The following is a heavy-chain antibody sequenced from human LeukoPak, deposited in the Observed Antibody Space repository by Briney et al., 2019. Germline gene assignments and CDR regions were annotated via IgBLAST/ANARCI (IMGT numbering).Heavy chain of an antibody. Sequence: SETLSLTCTVSGGSISSYYWSWIRQPPGKGLEWIGEIYHSGSTNYNPSLKSRVTISVDKSNNQFSLKLSSVTAADTAVYYCARVEGDGYPRDGFDIWGQGTMVTVSS. CDR1: GGSISSYY. CDR2: IYHSGST. CDR3: ARVEGDGYPRDGFDI. V-gene: IGHV4-59*12. J-gene: IGHJ3*02. D-gene: IGHD5-24*01.